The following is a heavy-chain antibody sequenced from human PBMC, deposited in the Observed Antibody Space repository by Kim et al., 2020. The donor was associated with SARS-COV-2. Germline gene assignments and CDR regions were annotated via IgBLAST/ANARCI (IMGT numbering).Heavy chain of an antibody. CDR3: ARTRTPWYYYGMDV. Sequence: SETLSLTCAVYGGSFSGYYWSWIRQPPGKGLEWIGEINHSGSTNYNPSLKSRVTISVDTSKNQFSLKLSSVTAADTAVYYCARTRTPWYYYGMDVWGQGT. CDR1: GGSFSGYY. CDR2: INHSGST. J-gene: IGHJ6*02. V-gene: IGHV4-34*01.